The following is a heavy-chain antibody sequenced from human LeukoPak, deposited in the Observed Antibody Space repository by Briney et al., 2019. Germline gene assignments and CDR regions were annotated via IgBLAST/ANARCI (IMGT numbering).Heavy chain of an antibody. CDR2: VNRDGSET. J-gene: IGHJ6*02. CDR1: GFTFSNYW. CDR3: ARNNGMDV. V-gene: IGHV3-7*03. Sequence: GGSLRLSCVASGFTFSNYWMHWVRQVPGRGPEWVANVNRDGSETYYLDSVKGRFTISKDNAKNSLYLQMNSLRAEDTALYHCARNNGMDVWGQGTTVIVSS.